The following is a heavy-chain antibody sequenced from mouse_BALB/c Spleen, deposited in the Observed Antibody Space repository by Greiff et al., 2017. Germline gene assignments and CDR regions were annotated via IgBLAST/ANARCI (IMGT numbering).Heavy chain of an antibody. CDR2: INPSTGYT. V-gene: IGHV1-7*01. CDR1: GYTFTSYW. J-gene: IGHJ4*01. Sequence: VQLQESGAELAKPGASVKMSCKASGYTFTSYWMHWVKQRPGQGLQWIGYINPSTGYTEYNQKFKDKATLTADKSSSTAYMQLSSLTSEDSAVYYCARCTTAGYAMDDWGQGTSVTVSS. CDR3: ARCTTAGYAMDD. D-gene: IGHD1-2*01.